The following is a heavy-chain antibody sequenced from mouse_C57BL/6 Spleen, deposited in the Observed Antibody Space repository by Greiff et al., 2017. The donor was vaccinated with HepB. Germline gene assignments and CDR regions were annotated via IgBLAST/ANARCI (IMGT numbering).Heavy chain of an antibody. CDR3: TSGWAADVRDY. D-gene: IGHD1-1*02. V-gene: IGHV14-4*01. CDR2: IDPENGDT. Sequence: VQLQQSGAELVRPGASVKLSCTASGFNIKDDYMHWVKQRPEQGLEWIGWIDPENGDTEYASKFQGKATITADTSSNTAYLQLSSLTSEDAAVYYCTSGWAADVRDYWGQGTTLTVSS. CDR1: GFNIKDDY. J-gene: IGHJ2*01.